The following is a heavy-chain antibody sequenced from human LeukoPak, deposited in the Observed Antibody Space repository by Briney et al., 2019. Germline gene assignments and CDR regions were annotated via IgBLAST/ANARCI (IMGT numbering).Heavy chain of an antibody. D-gene: IGHD3-3*01. CDR1: GFTFSSYW. V-gene: IGHV3-74*01. Sequence: GGSLRLSCAASGFTFSSYWMYWVRQAPGKGLVWVSRINSDGSSTSYADSVKGRFTISRDNAKNSLYLQMNSLRAEDTAVYYCARGPHISKSDFWMGLDYYYMDVWGKGTTVTVSS. CDR3: ARGPHISKSDFWMGLDYYYMDV. CDR2: INSDGSST. J-gene: IGHJ6*03.